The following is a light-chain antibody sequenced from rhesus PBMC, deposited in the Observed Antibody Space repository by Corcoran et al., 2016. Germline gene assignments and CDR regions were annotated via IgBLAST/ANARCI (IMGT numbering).Light chain of an antibody. J-gene: IGKJ2*01. CDR1: QSISSW. CDR2: KAS. CDR3: LQYSSSPYS. V-gene: IGKV1-22*01. Sequence: DIQMTQSPSSLSASVGDTVTITCRASQSISSWLDWYQQKPGKAPKLPIYKASSLQIGVPSRFSGSGSGADFTLTISSLQPEDFATYYCLQYSSSPYSFGQGTKVEIK.